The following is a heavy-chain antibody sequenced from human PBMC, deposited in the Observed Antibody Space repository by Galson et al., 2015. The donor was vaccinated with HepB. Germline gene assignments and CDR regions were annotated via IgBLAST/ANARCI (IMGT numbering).Heavy chain of an antibody. Sequence: SLRLSCAASGFTFSSYWMHWVRQAPGKGLVWVSRINSDGSSTSYADSVKGRFTISRDNVKNTLYLQMNSLRAEDTAVYYCARGGQQLALDYYYGMDVWGQGTTVTVSS. V-gene: IGHV3-74*01. CDR3: ARGGQQLALDYYYGMDV. CDR2: INSDGSST. D-gene: IGHD6-13*01. J-gene: IGHJ6*02. CDR1: GFTFSSYW.